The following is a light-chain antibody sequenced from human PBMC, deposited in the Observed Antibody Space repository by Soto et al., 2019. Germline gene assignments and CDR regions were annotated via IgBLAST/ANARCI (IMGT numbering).Light chain of an antibody. CDR2: GAS. Sequence: EIVLTQSPGTLSLSPGERATLSCRASQSVSSSYLAWYQQKPGQAPRLLIYGASSRATGIPDRFSGSGSGTDFTVTISRLEPEDFAVYYCQQYASSWTFGHGTKVEIK. V-gene: IGKV3-20*01. CDR1: QSVSSSY. J-gene: IGKJ1*01. CDR3: QQYASSWT.